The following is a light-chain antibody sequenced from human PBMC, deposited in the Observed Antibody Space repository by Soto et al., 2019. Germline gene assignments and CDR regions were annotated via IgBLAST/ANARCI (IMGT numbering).Light chain of an antibody. CDR2: DAS. V-gene: IGKV3-11*01. Sequence: EIVLTQSPATLSLSPGERATLSCRASQSVSSYLAWYQQKPGQAPRLLIYDASNRATGIPARLSGSGSGTDFTLTISSLKPEDFAVYYCQQRSNWPGTFGQGTKVEIK. CDR3: QQRSNWPGT. CDR1: QSVSSY. J-gene: IGKJ1*01.